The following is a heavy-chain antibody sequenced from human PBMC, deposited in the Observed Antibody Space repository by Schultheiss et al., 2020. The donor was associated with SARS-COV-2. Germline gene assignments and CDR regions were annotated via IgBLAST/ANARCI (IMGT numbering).Heavy chain of an antibody. CDR2: IYYSGST. Sequence: SETLSLTCTVSGGSISSSSYYWGWIRQPPGKGLEWIGSIYYSGSTNYNPSLKSRVTISVDTSKNQFSLKLSSVTAADTAVYYCARRRYCSSTSCFEYFQHWGQGTLVTVSS. CDR1: GGSISSSSYY. CDR3: ARRRYCSSTSCFEYFQH. D-gene: IGHD2-2*01. J-gene: IGHJ1*01. V-gene: IGHV4-39*07.